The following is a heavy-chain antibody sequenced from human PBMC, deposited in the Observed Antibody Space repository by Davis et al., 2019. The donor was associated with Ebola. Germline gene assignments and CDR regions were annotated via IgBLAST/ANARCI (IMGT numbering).Heavy chain of an antibody. V-gene: IGHV3-21*05. CDR1: GFTFSSYS. Sequence: GGSLRLSCEVSGFTFSSYSINWVRQAPGKGLEWVSYISRSSDFIWYADSVKGRFTISRDNAKNSLYLQMNSLRAEDTAVYYCARGSGSYYSYYFDYWGQGTLVTVSS. D-gene: IGHD3-10*01. CDR2: ISRSSDFI. CDR3: ARGSGSYYSYYFDY. J-gene: IGHJ4*02.